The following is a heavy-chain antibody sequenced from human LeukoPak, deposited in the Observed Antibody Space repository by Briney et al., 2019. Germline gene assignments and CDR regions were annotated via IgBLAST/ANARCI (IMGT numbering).Heavy chain of an antibody. J-gene: IGHJ5*02. Sequence: GGSLRLSCAASGFTFSSYCMHWVRQAPGKGVVWVSRINSDGSTTSYAHPVKGRFTLSRDNAKNTLSPQMNCRIAEDTAVYYCTRVDVVPAANCNWFDPWGQGTLVTVSS. CDR1: GFTFSSYC. CDR2: INSDGSTT. CDR3: TRVDVVPAANCNWFDP. V-gene: IGHV3-74*01. D-gene: IGHD2-2*01.